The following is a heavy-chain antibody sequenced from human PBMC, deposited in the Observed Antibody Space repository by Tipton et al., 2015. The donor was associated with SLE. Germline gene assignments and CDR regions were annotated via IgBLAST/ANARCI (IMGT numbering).Heavy chain of an antibody. CDR1: GGSISSGDYF. CDR2: INGSGST. J-gene: IGHJ4*02. CDR3: ARGPSDGLRDY. Sequence: TLSLTCTVSGGSISSGDYFWSWIRQPPGKGLEWIGEINGSGSTNFIPSLKSRVSISVDTSKKQFSLKLSSVTAADTAVYYCARGPSDGLRDYWGQGTLVTVSS. V-gene: IGHV4-30-4*08. D-gene: IGHD4-17*01.